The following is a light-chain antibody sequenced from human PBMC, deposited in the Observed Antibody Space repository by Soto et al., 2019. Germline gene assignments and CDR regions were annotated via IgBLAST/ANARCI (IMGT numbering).Light chain of an antibody. CDR2: HAS. CDR3: QQYDHVPLT. Sequence: DMQMTQSPSSLSASVGGRVTITCQASQDISNYLNWFQQKPGKAPKLLIFHASNLEAGVPSRFSGSGFGTDFTFTISSLQPEDFATYYCQQYDHVPLTFGGGTKVDIK. J-gene: IGKJ4*01. CDR1: QDISNY. V-gene: IGKV1-33*01.